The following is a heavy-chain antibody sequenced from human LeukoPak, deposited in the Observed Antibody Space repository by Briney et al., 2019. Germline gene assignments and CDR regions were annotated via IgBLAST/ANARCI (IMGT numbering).Heavy chain of an antibody. CDR3: ARASGRRLPVNWFDP. Sequence: SETLSLTCTVSGGSISSYYWSWIRQPPGKGLEWIGYIYYSGSTNYNPSLKSRVTISVDTSKNQFSLKLSSVTAADTAVYYCARASGRRLPVNWFDPWGQGTLVTVSS. CDR2: IYYSGST. V-gene: IGHV4-59*01. CDR1: GGSISSYY. J-gene: IGHJ5*02. D-gene: IGHD6-25*01.